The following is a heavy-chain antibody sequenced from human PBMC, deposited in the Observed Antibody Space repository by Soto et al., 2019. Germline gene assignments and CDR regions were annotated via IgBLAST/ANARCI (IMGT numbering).Heavy chain of an antibody. CDR1: GLTFNDYG. CDR3: AKERGTNRNFAMDV. CDR2: ISYDGSFV. Sequence: PGGSLRLSCVASGLTFNDYGVHWVRQAPGKGLDWVAAISYDGSFVYYADSVRGRFTISRDNSRNTLDLQMNTLRHEDTAVYYCAKERGTNRNFAMDVWGQGTSVTVSS. V-gene: IGHV3-30*18. J-gene: IGHJ6*02. D-gene: IGHD1-1*01.